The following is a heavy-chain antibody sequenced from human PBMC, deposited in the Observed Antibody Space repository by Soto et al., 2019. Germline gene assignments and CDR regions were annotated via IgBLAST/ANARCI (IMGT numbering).Heavy chain of an antibody. CDR2: IWCDGSNK. D-gene: IGHD1-26*01. J-gene: IGHJ5*02. CDR1: GFTFSSYG. Sequence: GGSLRLSCAASGFTFSSYGMHWVRQAPGKGLEWVAVIWCDGSNKYYADSVKGRFTISRDNSKNSLYLQMNSLRAEDTAVYYCESDYYSGSYGRFDPWGQGTLVTVSS. CDR3: ESDYYSGSYGRFDP. V-gene: IGHV3-33*01.